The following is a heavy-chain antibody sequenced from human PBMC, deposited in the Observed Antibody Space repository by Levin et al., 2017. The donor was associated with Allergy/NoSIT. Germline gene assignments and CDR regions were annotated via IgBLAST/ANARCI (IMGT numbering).Heavy chain of an antibody. Sequence: PGGSLRLSCAASGFTVSSNYMSWVRQAPGKGLEWVSVIYSGGSTSSADSVKGRFTISRDNSNNTLYLQMNSLRAEDTAVYYCARGYSYADAFDIWGQGTLVTVSS. CDR1: GFTVSSNY. J-gene: IGHJ3*02. CDR2: IYSGGST. D-gene: IGHD5-18*01. CDR3: ARGYSYADAFDI. V-gene: IGHV3-66*02.